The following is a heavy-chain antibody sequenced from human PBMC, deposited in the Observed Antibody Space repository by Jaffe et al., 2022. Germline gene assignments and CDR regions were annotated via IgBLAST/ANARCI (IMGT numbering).Heavy chain of an antibody. J-gene: IGHJ6*03. D-gene: IGHD5-12*01. V-gene: IGHV1-69*05. CDR2: IIPIFGTA. CDR3: ASNIGDGYSGYVRYYYYYMDV. Sequence: QVQLVQSGAEVKKPGSSVKVSCKASGGTFSSYAISWVRQAPGQGLEWMGGIIPIFGTANYAQKFQGRVTITTDESTSTAYMELSSLRSEDTAVYYCASNIGDGYSGYVRYYYYYMDVWGKGTTVTVSS. CDR1: GGTFSSYA.